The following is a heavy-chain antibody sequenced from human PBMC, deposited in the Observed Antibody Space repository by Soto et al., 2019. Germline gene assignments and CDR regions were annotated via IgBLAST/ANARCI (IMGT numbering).Heavy chain of an antibody. CDR1: GGSISSGGYY. CDR2: IYYSGST. D-gene: IGHD6-6*01. J-gene: IGHJ4*02. CDR3: ARASEYSSSSRAYYSDY. V-gene: IGHV4-31*02. Sequence: SETLSLTCTVSGGSISSGGYYWSWIRQHPGKGLEWIGYIYYSGSTYYNPSLKSRVTISVDTSKNQFSLKLSSVTAADTAVYYCARASEYSSSSRAYYSDYWGQGTLVTVSS.